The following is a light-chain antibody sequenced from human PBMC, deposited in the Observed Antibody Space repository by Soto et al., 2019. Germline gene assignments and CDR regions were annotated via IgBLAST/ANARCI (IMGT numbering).Light chain of an antibody. Sequence: VLTQSPATLSVSPGERATLSCRASETVYNYLAWYQQKPGQAPRLLIYDTSNRAAGIPARFVGSGSGTDFTLTISSLEPDDFAVYYCQQRGNWQLSFGGGTKVDSK. CDR2: DTS. J-gene: IGKJ4*01. CDR3: QQRGNWQLS. CDR1: ETVYNY. V-gene: IGKV3-11*01.